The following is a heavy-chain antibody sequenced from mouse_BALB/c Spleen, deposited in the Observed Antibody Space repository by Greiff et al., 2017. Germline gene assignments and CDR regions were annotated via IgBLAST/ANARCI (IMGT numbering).Heavy chain of an antibody. J-gene: IGHJ4*01. CDR3: ARNNRYEAMDY. Sequence: DVKLVESGGGLVQPGGSRKLSCAAFGFTFSSFGMHWVRQAPEKGLEWVAYISSGSSTIYYADTVKGRFTISRDNPKNTLFLQMTSLRSEDTAMYYCARNNRYEAMDYWGQGTSVTVSS. CDR1: GFTFSSFG. CDR2: ISSGSSTI. V-gene: IGHV5-17*02. D-gene: IGHD2-14*01.